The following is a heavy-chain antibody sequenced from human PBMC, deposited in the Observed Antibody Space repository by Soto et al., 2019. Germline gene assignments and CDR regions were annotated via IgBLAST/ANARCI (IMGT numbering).Heavy chain of an antibody. V-gene: IGHV3-23*01. D-gene: IGHD3-10*01. Sequence: PGGSLRLSCAASGFTFSSYAMSWVRQAPGKGLEWVSAISGSGGSTYYADSVKGRFTISRDNSKNTLYLQMNSLGAEDTAVYYCAKDLPLVLLWFGESTPFDPWGQGTLVTVSS. J-gene: IGHJ5*02. CDR1: GFTFSSYA. CDR3: AKDLPLVLLWFGESTPFDP. CDR2: ISGSGGST.